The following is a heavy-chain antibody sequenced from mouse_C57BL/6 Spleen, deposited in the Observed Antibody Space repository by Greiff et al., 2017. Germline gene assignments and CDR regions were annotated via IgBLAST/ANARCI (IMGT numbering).Heavy chain of an antibody. D-gene: IGHD3-3*01. J-gene: IGHJ4*01. CDR1: GYAFTNYL. CDR2: INPGSGGT. CDR3: AREGTGYAMDY. V-gene: IGHV1-54*01. Sequence: QVHVKQSGAELVRPGTSVKVSCKASGYAFTNYLIEWVKQRPGQGLECIGVINPGSGGTNYNEKFKGKATLTADKSSSTAYMQLSSLTSEDSAVYFCAREGTGYAMDYWGQGTSVTVSS.